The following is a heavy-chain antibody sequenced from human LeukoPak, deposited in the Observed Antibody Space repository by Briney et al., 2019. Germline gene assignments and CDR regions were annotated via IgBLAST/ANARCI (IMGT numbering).Heavy chain of an antibody. CDR2: IVAGSGNT. CDR3: AAVPTNITRGAFDI. V-gene: IGHV1-58*02. Sequence: SVKVSCKASGFTFTSSAMQWVRQARGQRLEWIGWIVAGSGNTNYAQKFQERVTITRDMSTSTAYMELSSLRSEDTAVYYCAAVPTNITRGAFDIWGQGTMVTVSS. D-gene: IGHD2-2*01. J-gene: IGHJ3*02. CDR1: GFTFTSSA.